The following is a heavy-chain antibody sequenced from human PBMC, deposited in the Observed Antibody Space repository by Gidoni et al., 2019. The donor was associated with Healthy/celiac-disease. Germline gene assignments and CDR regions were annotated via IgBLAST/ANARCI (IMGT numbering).Heavy chain of an antibody. D-gene: IGHD6-13*01. Sequence: QVQLQESGPGLVKPSQTLSLTCTVSGGSISSGGYYWSWIRQHPGKGLEWIGYIYYSGSTYYNPSLKSRVTISVDTSKNQFSLKLSSVTAADTAVYYCARLCGRQLVMIFDYWGQGTLVTVSS. V-gene: IGHV4-31*03. CDR2: IYYSGST. CDR3: ARLCGRQLVMIFDY. CDR1: GGSISSGGYY. J-gene: IGHJ4*02.